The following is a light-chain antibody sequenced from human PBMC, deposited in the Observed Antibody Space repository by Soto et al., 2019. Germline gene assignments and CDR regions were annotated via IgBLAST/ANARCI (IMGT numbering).Light chain of an antibody. CDR3: QQYGTSSYT. CDR1: QTLSNNN. Sequence: EIVLTQSPGTLSLSPGERATLSCRASQTLSNNNLAWFQQKPGQAPRLLIYGASNRATGIPDRFGDSGSGTDFTLTISRLEPEDFAVYYCQQYGTSSYTFGQGTKLEIK. V-gene: IGKV3-20*01. CDR2: GAS. J-gene: IGKJ2*01.